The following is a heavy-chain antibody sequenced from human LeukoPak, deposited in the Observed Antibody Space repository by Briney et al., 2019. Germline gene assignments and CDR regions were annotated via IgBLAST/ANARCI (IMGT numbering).Heavy chain of an antibody. CDR3: TTYDYGGNLNLDAFDI. V-gene: IGHV3-30*02. CDR1: GFTFSSYG. CDR2: IRYDGSNK. Sequence: GGSLRLSCAASGFTFSSYGMHWVRQAPGKGLEWVAFIRYDGSNKYYADSVKGRFTISRDDSKNTLYLQMNSLKTEDTAVYYCTTYDYGGNLNLDAFDIWGQGTMVTVSS. D-gene: IGHD4-23*01. J-gene: IGHJ3*02.